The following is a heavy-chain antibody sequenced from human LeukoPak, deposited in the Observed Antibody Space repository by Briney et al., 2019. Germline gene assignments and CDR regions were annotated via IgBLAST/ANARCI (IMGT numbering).Heavy chain of an antibody. CDR1: GFTFSSYA. D-gene: IGHD3-3*01. CDR2: ISGSRGST. CDR3: AKDRITIFGVVIDLQH. V-gene: IGHV3-23*01. Sequence: GGSLRLSCAASGFTFSSYAMSWVRQAPGKGREWVSAISGSRGSTYYADSVKGRFTISRDNSKNTLYLQMNSLRAEDTAVYYCAKDRITIFGVVIDLQHWGQGTLVTVSS. J-gene: IGHJ1*01.